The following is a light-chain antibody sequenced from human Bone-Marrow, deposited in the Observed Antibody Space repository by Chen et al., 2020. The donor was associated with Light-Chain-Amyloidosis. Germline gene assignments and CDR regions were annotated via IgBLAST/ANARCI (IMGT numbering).Light chain of an antibody. CDR1: SGSIATNY. CDR2: EDD. J-gene: IGLJ3*02. V-gene: IGLV6-57*01. Sequence: NFMLTQPHSVSESPGKTVIISCTRSSGSIATNYVQWYQQRPGSSPTTVIYEDDQRPSGVPDRFSVSVDRSSNSASLTISGLKTEDKADYYCQSYQGSSQGVFGGGTKLTVL. CDR3: QSYQGSSQGV.